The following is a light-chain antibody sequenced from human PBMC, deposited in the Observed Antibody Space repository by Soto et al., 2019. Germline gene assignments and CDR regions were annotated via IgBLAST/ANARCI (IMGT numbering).Light chain of an antibody. CDR1: QSIDQW. Sequence: DVQMTQSPSTLSASIGDRVTITCRASQSIDQWLAWFQQKPGKAPKVLIYKASTLQSGVPSRFSASGSGTEFTLTISSLQPDDFAPYYCQHYDGNSPWTFGQGTKVEI. V-gene: IGKV1-5*03. CDR2: KAS. J-gene: IGKJ1*01. CDR3: QHYDGNSPWT.